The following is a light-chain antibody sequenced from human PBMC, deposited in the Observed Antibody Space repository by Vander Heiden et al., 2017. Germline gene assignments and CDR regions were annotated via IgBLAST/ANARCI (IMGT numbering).Light chain of an antibody. CDR1: SSDVGGYNY. V-gene: IGLV2-14*03. CDR2: DVR. Sequence: QSALTQPASVSGSPGQSITISCTRTSSDVGGYNYVCWYQPHTAKAPILIIYDVRTRPSGVSNRFSGSNSGASVTMTISGVEDEDDYDYYCDSSTSSIHVFGTGTKVTVL. CDR3: DSSTSSIHV. J-gene: IGLJ1*01.